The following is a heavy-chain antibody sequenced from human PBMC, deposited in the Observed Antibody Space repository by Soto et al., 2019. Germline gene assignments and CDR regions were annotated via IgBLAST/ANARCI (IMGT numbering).Heavy chain of an antibody. CDR3: ARDGFPPYGGGPNYGMDV. D-gene: IGHD3-16*01. CDR1: GFTFSSYS. J-gene: IGHJ6*02. CDR2: ISSSSSYI. Sequence: GGSLRLSCAASGFTFSSYSMNWVRQSPGKGLEWVSSISSSSSYIYYADSVKGRFTISRDNAKNSLYLQMNSLRAEDTAVYYCARDGFPPYGGGPNYGMDVWGQGTTVTVSS. V-gene: IGHV3-21*01.